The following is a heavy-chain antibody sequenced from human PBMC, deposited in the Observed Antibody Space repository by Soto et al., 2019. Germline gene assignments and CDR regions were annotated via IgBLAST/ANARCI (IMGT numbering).Heavy chain of an antibody. V-gene: IGHV3-48*02. CDR3: AREGFMIVVTSYYYGMDV. Sequence: PGGSLRLSCAASGFTFSSYSMKWVHQAPGKGLEWVSYISSSSSTIYYADSVKGRFTISRDNAKNSLYLQMNSLRDEDTAVYYCAREGFMIVVTSYYYGMDVWGQGTTVTVSS. J-gene: IGHJ6*02. CDR2: ISSSSSTI. D-gene: IGHD3-22*01. CDR1: GFTFSSYS.